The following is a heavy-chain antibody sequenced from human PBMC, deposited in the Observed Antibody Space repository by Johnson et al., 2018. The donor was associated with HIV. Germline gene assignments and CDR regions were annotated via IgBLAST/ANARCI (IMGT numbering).Heavy chain of an antibody. J-gene: IGHJ3*02. Sequence: VQLVESGGGLVQPGGSLRLSCAGSGFTFSSYWMSWVRQAPGKGLEWVANIKQDGSEKYYVDSVKGRFTIARDNAKNSLYLQMNSLRAEDTAVYYCAREGGSIAAAGKDAFDIWGQGTMVTVSS. D-gene: IGHD6-13*01. V-gene: IGHV3-7*01. CDR1: GFTFSSYW. CDR3: AREGGSIAAAGKDAFDI. CDR2: IKQDGSEK.